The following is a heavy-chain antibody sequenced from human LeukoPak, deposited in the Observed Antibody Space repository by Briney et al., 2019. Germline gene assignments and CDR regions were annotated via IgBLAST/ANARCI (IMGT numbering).Heavy chain of an antibody. CDR1: GFSFNSYS. CDR2: IYSGGGT. Sequence: PGGSLRLSCAASGFSFNSYSMNWVRQAPGKGLEWVSTIYSGGGTYYADSVKGRFTISRENAKNSLYLQMNSLRAGDTAVYYCARDRGGGHMDVWGKGTTVTISS. V-gene: IGHV3-66*01. CDR3: ARDRGGGHMDV. J-gene: IGHJ6*03. D-gene: IGHD2-15*01.